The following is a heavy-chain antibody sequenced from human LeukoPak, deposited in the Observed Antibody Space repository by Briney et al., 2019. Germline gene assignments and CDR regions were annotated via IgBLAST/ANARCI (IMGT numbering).Heavy chain of an antibody. CDR1: GYTFTSYG. D-gene: IGHD5-24*01. Sequence: ASVKVSCKASGYTFTSYGISWVRQAPGQGLEWMGWISAYNGNTNYAQKLQGRVTMTRDMSTSTVYMELSSLRSEDTAVYYCARGGERGWLHLGYWGQGTLVTVSS. CDR3: ARGGERGWLHLGY. CDR2: ISAYNGNT. V-gene: IGHV1-18*01. J-gene: IGHJ4*02.